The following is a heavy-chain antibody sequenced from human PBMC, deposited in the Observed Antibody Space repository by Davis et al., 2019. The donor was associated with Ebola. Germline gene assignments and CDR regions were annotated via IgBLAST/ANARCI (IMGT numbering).Heavy chain of an antibody. CDR1: GFTFSSYA. CDR2: IRDSDDNT. V-gene: IGHV3-23*01. D-gene: IGHD5-18*01. CDR3: ANRGTGYSFGKLIY. J-gene: IGHJ4*02. Sequence: GESLKISCAASGFTFSSYAMSWVRQAPGKGLEWVSIIRDSDDNTYYADSVKGRFTISRDNSMNTLYLQMNSLRPEDTAVYYCANRGTGYSFGKLIYWGQGVLVTVSS.